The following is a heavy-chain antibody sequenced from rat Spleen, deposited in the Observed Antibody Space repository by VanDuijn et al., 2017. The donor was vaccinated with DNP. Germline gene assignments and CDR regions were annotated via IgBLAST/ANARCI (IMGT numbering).Heavy chain of an antibody. CDR3: AREYYHAMDA. CDR2: ITSSGGSI. J-gene: IGHJ4*01. V-gene: IGHV5-31*01. CDR1: GFTFSNYW. Sequence: EVQLVESGGGLVQPGRSLKLSCAASGFTFSNYWMTWIRQVPGRGLEWVASITSSGGSIYYPDSVKGRFTISRDDAKSTLYLQMNSLRSEDTATYYCAREYYHAMDAWGQGTSVTVSS.